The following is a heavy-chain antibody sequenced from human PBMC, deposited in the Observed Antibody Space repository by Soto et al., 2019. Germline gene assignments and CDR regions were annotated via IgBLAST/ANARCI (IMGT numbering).Heavy chain of an antibody. J-gene: IGHJ5*02. CDR1: GDSVSSNSAA. V-gene: IGHV6-1*01. CDR3: ARDEYVLLWFGESLNWFDP. Sequence: PSQTLSLTCAISGDSVSSNSAALNLIRQSPSRGLEWLGRTYYRSKWYNDYAVSVKSRITINPDTSKNQFSLQLNSVTPEDTAVYYCARDEYVLLWFGESLNWFDPWGQGTLVTVSS. D-gene: IGHD3-10*01. CDR2: TYYRSKWYN.